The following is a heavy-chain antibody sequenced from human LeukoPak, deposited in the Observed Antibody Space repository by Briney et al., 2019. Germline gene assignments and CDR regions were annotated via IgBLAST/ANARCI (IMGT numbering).Heavy chain of an antibody. CDR1: GFTVSSNY. CDR2: IYSGGST. CDR3: AKDGPYYYDSSGYPSSTFDY. J-gene: IGHJ4*02. D-gene: IGHD3-22*01. V-gene: IGHV3-53*04. Sequence: PGGSLRLSCAASGFTVSSNYMSRVRQAPGKGLEWVPVIYSGGSTYYADSVKGRFTISRHNSKNTLYLQMNSLRAEDTAVYYCAKDGPYYYDSSGYPSSTFDYWGQGTLVTVSS.